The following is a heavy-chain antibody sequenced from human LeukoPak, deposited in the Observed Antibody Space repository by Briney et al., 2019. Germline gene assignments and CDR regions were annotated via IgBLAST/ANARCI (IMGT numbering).Heavy chain of an antibody. Sequence: GRSLRLSCAASGFTFTTYAIHWVRQAPGKGLEWVAVVSYDGSHKYYGDSVKGRFTISRDNSKNTLYLQMNSLRVEDTAVYHCAKAADTVFFPPLFEVFDIWAKGKMVTVSS. V-gene: IGHV3-30*18. CDR1: GFTFTTYA. CDR3: AKAADTVFFPPLFEVFDI. CDR2: VSYDGSHK. J-gene: IGHJ3*02. D-gene: IGHD3-3*01.